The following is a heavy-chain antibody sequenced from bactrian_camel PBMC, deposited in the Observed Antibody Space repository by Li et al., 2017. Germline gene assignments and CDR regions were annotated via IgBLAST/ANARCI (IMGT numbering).Heavy chain of an antibody. CDR3: AADRCYPGWSRSGDDFPY. J-gene: IGHJ4*01. CDR1: ESHNVDYC. V-gene: IGHV3S55*01. D-gene: IGHD1*01. CDR2: IDADGET. Sequence: HVQLVESGGGSAQAGGSLRLTCVLTESHNVDYCMGWYRQTTGKEREEVAVIDADGETSYADSVKGRFALSQDNSKHTLYLQMNDLKPEDTAMYYRAADRCYPGWSRSGDDFPYWGRGTQVTVST.